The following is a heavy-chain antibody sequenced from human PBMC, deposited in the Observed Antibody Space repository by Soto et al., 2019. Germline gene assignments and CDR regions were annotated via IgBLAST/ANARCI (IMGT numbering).Heavy chain of an antibody. Sequence: DVQLVESGGGLIQPGGSLRLSCAASGFTVSSNYMSWVRQAAGKWLEWVAVIYAGSITFYADSVKGRFTISRDNSKNSLYLQMNSLRAEDTAVYYNSGTIFDYWGQGTLVTVSS. CDR3: SGTIFDY. CDR2: IYAGSIT. D-gene: IGHD1-26*01. CDR1: GFTVSSNY. J-gene: IGHJ4*02. V-gene: IGHV3-53*01.